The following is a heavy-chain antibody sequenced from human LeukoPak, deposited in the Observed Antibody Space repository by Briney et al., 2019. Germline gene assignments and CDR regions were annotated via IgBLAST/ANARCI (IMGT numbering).Heavy chain of an antibody. CDR1: GGSISSSSYY. CDR2: IYYSGST. V-gene: IGHV4-39*01. D-gene: IGHD6-13*01. CDR3: ARHLGLGGSWYNAFDI. J-gene: IGHJ3*02. Sequence: SETLSLTCTVSGGSISSSSYYWGWIRQPPGKGLEWIGSIYYSGSTYYNPSLKSRVTISVDTSKNQFSLKLSSVTAADTAVYYCARHLGLGGSWYNAFDIWGQGTMVTVSS.